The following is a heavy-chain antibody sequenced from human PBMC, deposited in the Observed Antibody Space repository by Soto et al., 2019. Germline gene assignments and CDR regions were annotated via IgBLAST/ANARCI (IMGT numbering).Heavy chain of an antibody. CDR1: GGSISSYY. V-gene: IGHV4-59*12. J-gene: IGHJ3*02. CDR2: IYYSGST. D-gene: IGHD6-19*01. Sequence: PSETLSLTCTVSGGSISSYYWSWIRQPPGKGLEWIGYIYYSGSTNYNPSLKSRVTISVDTSKNQFSLKLSSVTAADTAVYYCAREGIAVADDAFDIWGQGTMVTVSS. CDR3: AREGIAVADDAFDI.